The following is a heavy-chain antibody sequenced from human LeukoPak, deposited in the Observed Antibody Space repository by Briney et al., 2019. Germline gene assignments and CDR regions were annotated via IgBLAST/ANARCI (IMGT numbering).Heavy chain of an antibody. Sequence: GGSLRLSCAASGLTFSNFPMHWVRQAPGEGLEWVALIQDDGATTNYVDSVRGRFTISRDNSKSTVYLQMNSLKPDDTAVYYCATQSITLVVVISPFDYWGQGTLVTVSS. CDR2: IQDDGATT. D-gene: IGHD3-22*01. CDR3: ATQSITLVVVISPFDY. CDR1: GLTFSNFP. J-gene: IGHJ4*02. V-gene: IGHV3-30*02.